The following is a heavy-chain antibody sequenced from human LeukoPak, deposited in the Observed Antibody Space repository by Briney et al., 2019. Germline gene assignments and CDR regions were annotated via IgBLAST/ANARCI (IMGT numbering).Heavy chain of an antibody. J-gene: IGHJ4*02. CDR2: IYTSGTT. CDR1: GGSISSYY. D-gene: IGHD4-17*01. CDR3: ARLSTVTTSFDY. V-gene: IGHV4-4*07. Sequence: PSETLSLTCTVSGGSISSYYWSWIRQPAGKGLEWIGRIYTSGTTHYNPSLKSRVTMSVDTSKNQFSLKLSSVTAADTAVYYCARLSTVTTSFDYWGQGTLVTVSS.